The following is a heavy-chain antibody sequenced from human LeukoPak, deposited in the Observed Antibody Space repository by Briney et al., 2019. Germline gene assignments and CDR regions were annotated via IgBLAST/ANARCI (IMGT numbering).Heavy chain of an antibody. D-gene: IGHD1-26*01. CDR3: ARLDSEWELLRSFDY. Sequence: TLGESLKISCKGSGYSFTGYWIGWVRQMPGKGLEWMGIIYPGDSDTRYSPSFQGQVTISADKSISTAYLQWSSLKASDTAMYYCARLDSEWELLRSFDYWGQGTLVTVPS. V-gene: IGHV5-51*01. CDR2: IYPGDSDT. J-gene: IGHJ4*02. CDR1: GYSFTGYW.